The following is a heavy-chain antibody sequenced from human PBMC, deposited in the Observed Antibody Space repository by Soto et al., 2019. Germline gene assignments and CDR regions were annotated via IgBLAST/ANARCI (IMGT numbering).Heavy chain of an antibody. D-gene: IGHD1-26*01. CDR3: ATQEVGGSYVYTFDP. V-gene: IGHV4-39*02. CDR1: GGSISSSSYY. Sequence: QLQLQESGPGLVKPSETLSLTCTVSGGSISSSSYYWGWIRQPPGKGLEWIGSIYYSGSTYYNPSRTSRATLSVDTSKNHFSLKLSSVTAADTAVYYCATQEVGGSYVYTFDPWGQGTLVTVSS. J-gene: IGHJ5*02. CDR2: IYYSGST.